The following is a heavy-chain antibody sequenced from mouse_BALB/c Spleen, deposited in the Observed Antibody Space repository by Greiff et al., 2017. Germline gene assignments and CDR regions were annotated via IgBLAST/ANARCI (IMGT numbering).Heavy chain of an antibody. CDR2: IHPSDSET. Sequence: QVQLQQPGAELVRPGASVQLSCQASGYSFTSYWMNWVKPRPGPGLEWIGMIHPSDSETRLNQKFKDQATLTVDESSSPAYMQLSSPTSEDSAVYDCARSLYYRYDWDAMDDWGQGTSVTVAS. V-gene: IGHV1S82*01. CDR1: GYSFTSYW. CDR3: ARSLYYRYDWDAMDD. D-gene: IGHD2-14*01. J-gene: IGHJ4*01.